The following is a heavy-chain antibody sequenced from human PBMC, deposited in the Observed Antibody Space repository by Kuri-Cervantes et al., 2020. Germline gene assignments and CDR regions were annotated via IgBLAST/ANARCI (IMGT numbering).Heavy chain of an antibody. D-gene: IGHD3-10*01. V-gene: IGHV3-30*03. Sequence: GESLKISCAASGFTFSSYGMHWVRQAAGKGLEWVALISFDGSNKYYVDSVKGRFTISRDNSKNTLYLQMNSLRAEDTAVYYCARDYYGPDYWGQGTLVTVSS. CDR3: ARDYYGPDY. CDR1: GFTFSSYG. J-gene: IGHJ4*02. CDR2: ISFDGSNK.